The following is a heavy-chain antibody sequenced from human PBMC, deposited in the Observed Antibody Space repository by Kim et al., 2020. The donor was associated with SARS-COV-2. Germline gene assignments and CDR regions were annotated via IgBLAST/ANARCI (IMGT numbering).Heavy chain of an antibody. D-gene: IGHD2-15*01. V-gene: IGHV3-7*02. CDR2: INNDGDTN. CDR3: GGGVGGQSSGGKGGVGI. CDR1: GFTFSSYC. J-gene: IGHJ3*02. Sequence: GGSLRLSCAASGFTFSSYCMTWVRQATGKGLEWVADINNDGDTNYHVDAEERRTTTSEDAKNYLLYQQINIRAAEAAVYYYGGGVGGQSSGGKGGVGIW.